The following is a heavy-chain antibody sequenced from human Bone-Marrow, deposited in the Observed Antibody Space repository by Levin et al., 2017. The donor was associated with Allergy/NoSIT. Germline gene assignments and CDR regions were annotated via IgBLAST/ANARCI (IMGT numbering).Heavy chain of an antibody. CDR3: AKGAMVRGVNWFDP. CDR2: INSDGSST. J-gene: IGHJ5*02. Sequence: GGSLRLSCAASGFTFSSYWMHWVRQAPGKGLVWVSRINSDGSSTSYADSVKGRFTISRDNAKNTLYLQMNSLRAEDTAVYYCAKGAMVRGVNWFDPWGQGTLVTVSS. CDR1: GFTFSSYW. D-gene: IGHD3-10*01. V-gene: IGHV3-74*01.